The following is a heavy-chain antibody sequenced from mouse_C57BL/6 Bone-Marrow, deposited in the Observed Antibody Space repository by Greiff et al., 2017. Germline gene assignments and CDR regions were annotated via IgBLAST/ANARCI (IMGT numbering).Heavy chain of an antibody. CDR3: AKLPLYYYAMDY. CDR2: INPNYGST. CDR1: GYSFTDYN. V-gene: IGHV1-39*01. Sequence: VQLQQSGPELVKPGASVKISCTASGYSFTDYNMNWVQQSPGKSLEWIGVINPNYGSTSYNQKVKGKATLTVDQASSTAYMQLNSLTSEDSAVYYCAKLPLYYYAMDYWGQGTSVTVSS. D-gene: IGHD2-1*01. J-gene: IGHJ4*01.